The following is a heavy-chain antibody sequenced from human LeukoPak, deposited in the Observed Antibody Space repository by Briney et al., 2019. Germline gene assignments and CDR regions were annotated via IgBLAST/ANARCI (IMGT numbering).Heavy chain of an antibody. CDR2: ISAYNGNT. J-gene: IGHJ6*02. D-gene: IGHD6-6*01. Sequence: RASVKVSCKASGYTFTSYDINWVRQAPGQGLEWMGWISAYNGNTNYAQKLQGRVTMTTDTSTSTAYMELRSLRSDDTAVYYCAREVAAPHYYYYGMDVWGQGTTVTVSS. V-gene: IGHV1-18*01. CDR1: GYTFTSYD. CDR3: AREVAAPHYYYYGMDV.